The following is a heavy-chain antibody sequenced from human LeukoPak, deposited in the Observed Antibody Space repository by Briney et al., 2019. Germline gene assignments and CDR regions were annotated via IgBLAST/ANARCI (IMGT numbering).Heavy chain of an antibody. V-gene: IGHV3-48*03. CDR1: GFTFRSCE. CDR2: ISNSGDSI. J-gene: IGHJ4*02. CDR3: ARSEARFMLS. D-gene: IGHD3-16*02. Sequence: GSLRLSCAASGFTFRSCEMNRVRQAPGKGLEWVSFISNSGDSIYYADSVKGRFTISRDNAKNSLFLQMNSLRAEDTAVYYCARSEARFMLSWGQGTLVTVSS.